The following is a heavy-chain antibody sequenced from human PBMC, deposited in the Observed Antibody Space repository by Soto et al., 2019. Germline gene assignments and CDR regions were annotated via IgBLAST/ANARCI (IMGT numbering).Heavy chain of an antibody. V-gene: IGHV4-31*03. CDR3: ARDTSWELRVGYYYGMDV. CDR2: ISYTGNT. CDR1: GDSLNSGSFY. J-gene: IGHJ6*02. Sequence: SETLSLTCTVSGDSLNSGSFYWTWIRHHPEKGLEWIGFISYTGNTDQSPSLKSRVSISADTSKNQFSLKLGSVTAADTAVYYCARDTSWELRVGYYYGMDVWGQGTTVTVSS. D-gene: IGHD1-26*01.